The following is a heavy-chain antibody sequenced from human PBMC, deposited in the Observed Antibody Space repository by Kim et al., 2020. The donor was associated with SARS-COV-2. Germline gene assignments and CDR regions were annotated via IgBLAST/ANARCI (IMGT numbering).Heavy chain of an antibody. CDR2: ISWTSGSL. Sequence: GGSLRLSCAASGFTFDRYAMHWVRQAPGKGLEWVSGISWTSGSLGYVDSVKGRFTISRDNAKNSLYLQMNSLRAEDTALYYCIKDTSVWGFAFDFWGKGTMVTVSS. D-gene: IGHD7-27*01. J-gene: IGHJ3*01. CDR1: GFTFDRYA. V-gene: IGHV3-9*01. CDR3: IKDTSVWGFAFDF.